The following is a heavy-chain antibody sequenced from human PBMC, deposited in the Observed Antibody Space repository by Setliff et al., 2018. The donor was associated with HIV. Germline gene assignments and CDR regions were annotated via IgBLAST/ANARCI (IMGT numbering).Heavy chain of an antibody. CDR2: IYYSGST. CDR1: GGSISSSSYY. J-gene: IGHJ4*02. V-gene: IGHV4-39*01. Sequence: SETLSLTCTVSGGSISSSSYYWGWIRQPPGKGLEWIGNIYYSGSTYYNPSLESRVTMSVDTSKNQFSLKLNSVTAADTAVYFCARHSPSDYWGQGTLVTVSS. CDR3: ARHSPSDY.